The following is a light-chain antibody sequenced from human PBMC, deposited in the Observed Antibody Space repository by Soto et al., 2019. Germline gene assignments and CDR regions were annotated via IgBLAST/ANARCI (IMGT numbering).Light chain of an antibody. CDR3: SSHAGGGTVV. CDR2: EVS. J-gene: IGLJ2*01. Sequence: QSALTQPPSASGSPGQSVTISCTGTSSDVGGYNYVSWYQQHPGKAPKLMIYEVSKRPSGVPDRFSGSKSGNTASLTVSGLQAEDEADYYCSSHAGGGTVVFGGGTKLTVL. CDR1: SSDVGGYNY. V-gene: IGLV2-8*01.